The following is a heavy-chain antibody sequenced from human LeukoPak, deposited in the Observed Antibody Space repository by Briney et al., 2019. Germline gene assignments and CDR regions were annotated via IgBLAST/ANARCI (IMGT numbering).Heavy chain of an antibody. CDR3: ARGAWQQLVVWYFDL. CDR1: GYTFTSYY. V-gene: IGHV1-46*01. J-gene: IGHJ2*01. CDR2: INPSGGST. D-gene: IGHD6-13*01. Sequence: ASVKVPCKASGYTFTSYYMHWVRQAPGQGLEWMGIINPSGGSTSYAQKFQGRVTMTRDMSTSTVYMELSSLRSEDTAVYYCARGAWQQLVVWYFDLWGRGTLVTVSS.